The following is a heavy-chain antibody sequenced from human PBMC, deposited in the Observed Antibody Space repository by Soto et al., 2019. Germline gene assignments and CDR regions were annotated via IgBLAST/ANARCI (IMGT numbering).Heavy chain of an antibody. J-gene: IGHJ4*02. CDR2: IKGEADGGTT. Sequence: HLVESGGGLVKPGGSLRLSCAASGFTFSNAWMSWVRQAPGKGLEWVGRIKGEADGGTTDYAAPVNGRITISRDHSKDTLSLQMNSLKTEDTAVYYCTTGLSNGYYNFDYWGQGTPVTVSS. D-gene: IGHD3-22*01. CDR1: GFTFSNAW. CDR3: TTGLSNGYYNFDY. V-gene: IGHV3-15*01.